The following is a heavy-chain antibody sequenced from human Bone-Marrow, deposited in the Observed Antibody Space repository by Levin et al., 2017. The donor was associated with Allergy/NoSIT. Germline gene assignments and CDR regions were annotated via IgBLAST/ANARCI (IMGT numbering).Heavy chain of an antibody. CDR2: IIPIFGTA. J-gene: IGHJ1*01. CDR3: ARGIYCSGGSCQFQH. CDR1: GGTFSSYA. V-gene: IGHV1-69*13. D-gene: IGHD2-15*01. Sequence: SVKVSCKASGGTFSSYAISWVRQAPGQGLEWMGGIIPIFGTANYAQKFQGRVTITADESTSTAYMELSSLRSEDTAVYYCARGIYCSGGSCQFQHWGQGTLVTVSS.